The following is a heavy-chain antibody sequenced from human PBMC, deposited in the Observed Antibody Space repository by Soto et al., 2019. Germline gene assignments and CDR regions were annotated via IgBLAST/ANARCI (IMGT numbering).Heavy chain of an antibody. CDR1: GFTFISYT. CDR3: AKDRFPADYSEFDY. D-gene: IGHD4-4*01. CDR2: ISGSGGST. J-gene: IGHJ4*02. Sequence: GGSLRLSCEDSGFTFISYTMNWVLRAPWKGLEWVSAISGSGGSTYYADSVKGRFTISRDNSKNTLYLQMNSLRAEDTAVYYCAKDRFPADYSEFDYWGQGTLVTVSS. V-gene: IGHV3-23*01.